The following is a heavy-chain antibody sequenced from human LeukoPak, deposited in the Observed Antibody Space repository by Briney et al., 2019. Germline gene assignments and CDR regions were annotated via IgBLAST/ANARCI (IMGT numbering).Heavy chain of an antibody. CDR3: ARITDRTIFGEIMHGFDI. CDR2: INHSGST. V-gene: IGHV4-34*01. J-gene: IGHJ3*02. CDR1: GGSLSGSY. Sequence: SETLSLTCAVYGGSLSGSYWSWIRQPPGKGLEWIGEINHSGSTNYNPSLKSRGTISVDTSNNQFSLKLSSVTAADTAVYYCARITDRTIFGEIMHGFDIWGQGTPVTVSS. D-gene: IGHD3-3*01.